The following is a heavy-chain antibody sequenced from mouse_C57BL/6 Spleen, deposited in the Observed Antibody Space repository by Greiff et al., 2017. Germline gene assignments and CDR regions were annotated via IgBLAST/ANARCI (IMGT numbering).Heavy chain of an antibody. J-gene: IGHJ4*01. CDR1: GFTFSDYG. V-gene: IGHV5-17*01. CDR2: ISSGSSTI. D-gene: IGHD2-2*01. CDR3: ARRLWLSYYDMDY. Sequence: DVQLVESGGGLVKPGGSLKLSCAASGFTFSDYGMHWVRQAPEKGLEWVAYISSGSSTIYYADTVKGRFTISRDNAKNTLFLQMTSLRSEDTAMYYWARRLWLSYYDMDYWGKGTSVTVSS.